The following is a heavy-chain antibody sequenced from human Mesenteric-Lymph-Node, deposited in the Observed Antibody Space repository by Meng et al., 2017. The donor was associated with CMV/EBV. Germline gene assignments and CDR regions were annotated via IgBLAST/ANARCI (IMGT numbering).Heavy chain of an antibody. D-gene: IGHD3-3*01. CDR2: ISYDGSNK. J-gene: IGHJ4*02. Sequence: GESLKISCAASGFTFSSYAMHWVRQAPGKGLEWVAVISYDGSNKYYADSVKGRFTISRDNSKNTLYLQMNSLRAEDTAVYYCARGPAAYYDFWSGYYNFDYWGQGTLVTVSS. CDR1: GFTFSSYA. CDR3: ARGPAAYYDFWSGYYNFDY. V-gene: IGHV3-30-3*01.